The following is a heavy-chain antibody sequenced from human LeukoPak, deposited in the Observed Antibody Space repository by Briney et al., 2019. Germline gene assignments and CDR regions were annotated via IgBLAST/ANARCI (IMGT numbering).Heavy chain of an antibody. J-gene: IGHJ6*03. CDR3: ARVYYGSGSLYYYYYYMDV. V-gene: IGHV3-21*05. Sequence: PGGSLRLSCAASGFTFSSYSMNWVRQAPGKGLEWVSYISSSSSYICYADSVKGRFTISRDNSKNTLYLQMNSLRAEDTAVYYCARVYYGSGSLYYYYYYMDVWGKGTTVTISS. CDR2: ISSSSSYI. D-gene: IGHD3-10*01. CDR1: GFTFSSYS.